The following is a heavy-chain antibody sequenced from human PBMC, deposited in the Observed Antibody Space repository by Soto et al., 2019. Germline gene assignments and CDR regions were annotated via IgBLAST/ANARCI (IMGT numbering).Heavy chain of an antibody. V-gene: IGHV3-30-3*01. D-gene: IGHD2-2*01. CDR3: ARDPGPRIVLVPAAEPYSSTNYYYYGMDV. CDR2: ISYDGSNK. Sequence: QVQLVESGGGVVQPGRSLRLSCAASGFTFSSYAMHWVRQAPGKGLEWVAVISYDGSNKYYADSVKGRFTISRDNSKNTLYLQMNSLRAEDTAVYYCARDPGPRIVLVPAAEPYSSTNYYYYGMDVWGQGTTVTVSS. CDR1: GFTFSSYA. J-gene: IGHJ6*02.